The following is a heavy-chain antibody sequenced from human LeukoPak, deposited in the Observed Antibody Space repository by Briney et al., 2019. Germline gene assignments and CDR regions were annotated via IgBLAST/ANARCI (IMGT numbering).Heavy chain of an antibody. J-gene: IGHJ4*02. Sequence: ASVKVSCKASGYTFTSYDINWVRQATGQGLEWMGWMNPNSGNTGYAQKFQGRVTMTRNTSISTAYMELSSLRSEDTAVYYCARVRKKQWLVPEGLDYWGQGTLVTVSS. V-gene: IGHV1-8*01. CDR2: MNPNSGNT. CDR1: GYTFTSYD. CDR3: ARVRKKQWLVPEGLDY. D-gene: IGHD6-19*01.